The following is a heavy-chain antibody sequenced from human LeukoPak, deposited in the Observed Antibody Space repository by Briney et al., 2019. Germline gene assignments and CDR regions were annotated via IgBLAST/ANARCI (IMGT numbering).Heavy chain of an antibody. V-gene: IGHV3-23*01. D-gene: IGHD6-13*01. CDR2: ISGSGGST. CDR3: AKDGAAAGTVPDY. J-gene: IGHJ4*02. CDR1: GFTFSSYA. Sequence: LAGGSLRLSCAASGFTFSSYAMSWVRQAPGKGLEWVSAISGSGGSTYYADSVKGRFTISRDNSKNTLYLQMNSLRAEDTAVYYCAKDGAAAGTVPDYWGQGTLVTVSS.